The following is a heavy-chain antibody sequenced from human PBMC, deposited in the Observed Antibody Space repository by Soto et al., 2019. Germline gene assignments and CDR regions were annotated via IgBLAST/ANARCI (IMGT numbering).Heavy chain of an antibody. CDR1: GCTFSSYS. CDR3: ARGGGYCSGGSCYYYGMDV. J-gene: IGHJ6*02. Sequence: PGGSLRLSWAASGCTFSSYSMSWIRQAPGKGLEWVSSISSSSSYKYYADSVKGRFTISRDNAKNSLYLQMSSLRAEDTAVYYCARGGGYCSGGSCYYYGMDVWGQGTTVTVSS. V-gene: IGHV3-21*01. D-gene: IGHD2-15*01. CDR2: ISSSSSYK.